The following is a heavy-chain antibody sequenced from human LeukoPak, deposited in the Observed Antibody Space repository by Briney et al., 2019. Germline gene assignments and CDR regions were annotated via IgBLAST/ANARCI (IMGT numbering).Heavy chain of an antibody. V-gene: IGHV3-66*01. Sequence: GGSLRLSCVASGFTVSSNYMTWVRQAPGKGLEWVSVIYSGGSTYYADSVKGRFTISRDNSKNTLYLQMNSLRAEDTAVYYCARHTYYYDSSGYYEESIDYWGQGTLVTVSS. CDR1: GFTVSSNY. D-gene: IGHD3-22*01. CDR3: ARHTYYYDSSGYYEESIDY. J-gene: IGHJ4*02. CDR2: IYSGGST.